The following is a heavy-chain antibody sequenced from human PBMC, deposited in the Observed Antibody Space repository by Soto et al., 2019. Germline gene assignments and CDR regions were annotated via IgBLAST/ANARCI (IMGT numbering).Heavy chain of an antibody. J-gene: IGHJ4*02. CDR2: ISAYNGNT. CDR3: ARDSPKYLVCDY. V-gene: IGHV1-18*01. D-gene: IGHD2-8*01. CDR1: GYTFTSYG. Sequence: ASVKVSCKASGYTFTSYGISWVRQAPGQGLEWMGLISAYNGNTNYAQKLQGRVTMTTDTSTSTAYMELRSLRSDDTAVYYCARDSPKYLVCDYWGQGTLVTVSS.